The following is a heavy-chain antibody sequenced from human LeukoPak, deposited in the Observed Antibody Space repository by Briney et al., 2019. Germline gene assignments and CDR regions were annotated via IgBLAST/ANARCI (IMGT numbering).Heavy chain of an antibody. J-gene: IGHJ4*02. CDR3: ARAHTSGWYFDY. CDR2: ISTDGNTI. V-gene: IGHV3-48*03. D-gene: IGHD6-19*01. CDR1: GFTFSSYA. Sequence: GGSLRLSCAASGFTFSSYAMSWVRQAPGKGLEWVSYISTDGNTIYNADSLKGRFTISRDNAKNSLYLQMNSLRPEDTAVYYCARAHTSGWYFDYWGQGTLVTVSS.